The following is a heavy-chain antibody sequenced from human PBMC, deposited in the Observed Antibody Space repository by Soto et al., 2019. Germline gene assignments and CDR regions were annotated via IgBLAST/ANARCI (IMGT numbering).Heavy chain of an antibody. D-gene: IGHD5-12*01. CDR1: GHSFVTHW. Sequence: PWGSLRLSCQGSGHSFVTHWIGWVRQMPGKDLEWMGIIYPGDSETRYSPAFQGQVTISADKSITTAYLQWSSLKASDTAMYYCASTINGYFDYWGQGSLVTVSS. CDR2: IYPGDSET. J-gene: IGHJ4*01. V-gene: IGHV5-51*01. CDR3: ASTINGYFDY.